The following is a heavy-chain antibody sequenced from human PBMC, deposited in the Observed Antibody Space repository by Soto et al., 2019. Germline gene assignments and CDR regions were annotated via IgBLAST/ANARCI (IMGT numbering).Heavy chain of an antibody. J-gene: IGHJ4*02. CDR3: AKDRGGDCPDNSCYFGADY. CDR2: ISDTGSSH. D-gene: IGHD2-2*01. V-gene: IGHV3-30*18. Sequence: GGSLRLSCVGSGFTFSSYGMHWVRQAPGKGLECVAVISDTGSSHYYAASVEGRFTISRENSKNTLSLHMDRLRVEDTAVYYCAKDRGGDCPDNSCYFGADYWGQGTPVTVS. CDR1: GFTFSSYG.